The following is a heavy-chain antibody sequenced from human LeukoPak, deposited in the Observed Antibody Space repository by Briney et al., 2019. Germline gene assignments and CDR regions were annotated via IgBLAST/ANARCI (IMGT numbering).Heavy chain of an antibody. CDR1: GYDITSYY. D-gene: IGHD2-2*01. Sequence: GASVKVSCKASGYDITSYYMHWVRQAPGQGLEWMGTVHPNGDNRTYAQRFQGRVTMTRDTSTSTVYMDLSSLRSEDTAVYYCARLVGDDTSTEFFDYWGQGTLVTVSS. V-gene: IGHV1-46*01. CDR2: VHPNGDNR. CDR3: ARLVGDDTSTEFFDY. J-gene: IGHJ4*02.